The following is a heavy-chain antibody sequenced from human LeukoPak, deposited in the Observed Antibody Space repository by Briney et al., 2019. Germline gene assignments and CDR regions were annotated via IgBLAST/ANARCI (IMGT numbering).Heavy chain of an antibody. D-gene: IGHD6-19*01. CDR1: GGSISGYY. CDR3: TREYSSGWSGTGY. Sequence: SETLSLTCTVSGGSISGYYWSWIRQPPGKGLEWIGYIDYRGITSYNPSLESRVTISVDTSKNQFSLRLSSMTAADTAVYYCTREYSSGWSGTGYWGQGTLVTVSS. CDR2: IDYRGIT. V-gene: IGHV4-59*01. J-gene: IGHJ4*02.